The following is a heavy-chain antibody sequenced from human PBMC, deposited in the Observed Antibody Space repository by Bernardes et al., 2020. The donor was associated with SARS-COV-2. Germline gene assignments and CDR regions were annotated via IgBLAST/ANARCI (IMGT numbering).Heavy chain of an antibody. J-gene: IGHJ4*02. Sequence: ASVKVSCKASGYTFTGYYMHWVRQAPGQGLEWMGWINPNSGGTNYAQKFQGRVTMTRDTSISTAYMELSRLKSDDTAVYYCASPAYYYDNSGYSSPFDYWGQGTLVTVSS. D-gene: IGHD3-22*01. CDR2: INPNSGGT. CDR1: GYTFTGYY. CDR3: ASPAYYYDNSGYSSPFDY. V-gene: IGHV1-2*02.